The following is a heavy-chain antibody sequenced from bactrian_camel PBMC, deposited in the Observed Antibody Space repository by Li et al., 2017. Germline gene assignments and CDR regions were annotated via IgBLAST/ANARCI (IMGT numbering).Heavy chain of an antibody. D-gene: IGHD6*01. CDR3: APGPSRYGGSCLLSPPLYSG. CDR1: GLAYSSYC. Sequence: QVQLVESGGGSVEPGGSLRLSCATSGLAYSSYCMAWFRQTPGKEREGVALLDADGTTTKYAASVKGRFTISKDNAKNTLYLQMDSLKPEDTAMYYCAPGPSRYGGSCLLSPPLYSGWGQGTQVTVS. J-gene: IGHJ4*01. CDR2: LDADGTTT. V-gene: IGHV3-2*01.